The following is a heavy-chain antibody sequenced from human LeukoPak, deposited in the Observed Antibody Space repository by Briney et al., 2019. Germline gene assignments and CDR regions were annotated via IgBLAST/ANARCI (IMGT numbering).Heavy chain of an antibody. V-gene: IGHV4-59*01. Sequence: PSETLSLTCAVYGGSFSGYYWSWIRQPPGKGLGWIGYIYYSGSTNYNPSLKSRVTISVDTSKNQFSLKLSSVTAADTAVYYCARDASDFFDYWGQGTLVTVSS. CDR3: ARDASDFFDY. CDR2: IYYSGST. J-gene: IGHJ4*02. CDR1: GGSFSGYY.